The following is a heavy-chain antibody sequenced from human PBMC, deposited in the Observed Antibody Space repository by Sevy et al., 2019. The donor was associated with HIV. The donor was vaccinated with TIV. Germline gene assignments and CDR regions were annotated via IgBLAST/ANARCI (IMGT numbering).Heavy chain of an antibody. J-gene: IGHJ4*02. D-gene: IGHD3-22*01. V-gene: IGHV1-24*01. CDR2: FDPEDGET. CDR1: GYTLTGLS. CDR3: ATAREYYQDSSGYLDF. Sequence: ASVKVSCKASGYTLTGLSMHWVRQAPGKGLEWMGRFDPEDGETIYAQNFQGRVTLTEDTSRDTAYMELSSLRYEDTAVYYCATAREYYQDSSGYLDFWGQGTLVTVSS.